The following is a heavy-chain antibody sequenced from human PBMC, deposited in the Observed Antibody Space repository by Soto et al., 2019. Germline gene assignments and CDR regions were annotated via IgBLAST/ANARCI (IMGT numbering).Heavy chain of an antibody. CDR2: IKKDGSER. CDR3: TRDGL. CDR1: GFTFSSYS. J-gene: IGHJ4*02. Sequence: GGSLRLSCAGSGFTFSSYSMNWVRQAPGKGPEWVANIKKDGSERHYVDSAKGRFTISRDNAKNSLYLQMNSLTAEDTAVYYCTRDGLWGQGTLVTVSS. V-gene: IGHV3-7*01.